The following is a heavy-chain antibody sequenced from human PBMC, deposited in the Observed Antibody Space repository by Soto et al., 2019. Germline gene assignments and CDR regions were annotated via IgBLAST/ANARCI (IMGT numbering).Heavy chain of an antibody. J-gene: IGHJ4*02. V-gene: IGHV1-3*01. Sequence: GASVKVSCKASGYTFTSYAMHWVRQAPGQRLEWMGWVNAYNGNTNYAQKFQGRVTMTTDTSTSTAYMELRSLRSDDTAVYYCAREAVSGRTGFDYWGQGTLVTVSS. CDR2: VNAYNGNT. CDR3: AREAVSGRTGFDY. CDR1: GYTFTSYA. D-gene: IGHD6-19*01.